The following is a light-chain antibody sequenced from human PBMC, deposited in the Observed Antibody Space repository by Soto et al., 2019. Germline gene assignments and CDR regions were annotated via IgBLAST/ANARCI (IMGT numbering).Light chain of an antibody. J-gene: IGKJ1*01. Sequence: DIQMTQSPSTLSASVGDRVTITCRASQSISSWLAWYQQKPGKAPKLLIYKASSLESGDPSRFSGSGSGTEFTLTISSLQPDDFATYYCQQYNSYSATFGQGTKVDIK. CDR3: QQYNSYSAT. CDR2: KAS. V-gene: IGKV1-5*03. CDR1: QSISSW.